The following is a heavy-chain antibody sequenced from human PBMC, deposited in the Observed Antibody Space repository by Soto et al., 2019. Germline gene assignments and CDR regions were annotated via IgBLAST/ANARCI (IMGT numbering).Heavy chain of an antibody. D-gene: IGHD5-12*01. CDR2: ITNNGDTT. CDR1: GFTFSIYA. CDR3: AMSAGYGGAFDV. V-gene: IGHV3-23*04. Sequence: EKQLVESGGALAQPGGSLRLSCVGSGFTFSIYALTWVRQAPGKGLEWVSLITNNGDTTFFGDSVKGRFSISRDNSKNTLYLQLESLSAEDTAVYYCAMSAGYGGAFDVWGQGTMVAVSS. J-gene: IGHJ3*01.